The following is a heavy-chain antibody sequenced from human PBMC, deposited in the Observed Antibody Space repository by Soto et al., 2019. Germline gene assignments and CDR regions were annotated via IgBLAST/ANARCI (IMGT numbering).Heavy chain of an antibody. V-gene: IGHV4-39*01. CDR2: IYYSGST. J-gene: IGHJ6*02. CDR3: ARLPTNYYYYGMNV. CDR1: GGSISSSSYY. Sequence: SETLSLTCTVSGGSISSSSYYWGWIRQPPGKGLEWIGSIYYSGSTYYNPSLKSRVTISVDTSKNQFSLKLSSVTAADTAVYYCARLPTNYYYYGMNVWGQGTTVTVSS. D-gene: IGHD4-17*01.